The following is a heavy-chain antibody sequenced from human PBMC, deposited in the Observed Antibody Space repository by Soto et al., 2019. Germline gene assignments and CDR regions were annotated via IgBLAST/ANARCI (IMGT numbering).Heavy chain of an antibody. D-gene: IGHD3-22*01. CDR2: IDGDGSVT. Sequence: GGFLRLSCAASGVTFSSYWMHWVRQAPGKGLVWVSQIDGDGSVTTYADSVKGRFTISRDNAKNTLFLQLNSLRAEDTAIYYCVRPRYDDSGTPFDYWGQGTLVTVSS. J-gene: IGHJ4*02. V-gene: IGHV3-74*01. CDR1: GVTFSSYW. CDR3: VRPRYDDSGTPFDY.